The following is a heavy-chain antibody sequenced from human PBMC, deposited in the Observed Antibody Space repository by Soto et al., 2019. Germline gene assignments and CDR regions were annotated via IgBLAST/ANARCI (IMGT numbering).Heavy chain of an antibody. CDR3: AKGVSQYTPLALFDY. D-gene: IGHD5-18*01. CDR1: GFTFSSYA. V-gene: IGHV3-23*01. CDR2: FGGSDGRT. J-gene: IGHJ4*02. Sequence: EVQLLESGGGLVRPGGSLSLSCAASGFTFSSYAMTWVRQAPGKGLEWASTFGGSDGRTYSTDSVKGRFTISRDNSRNTAYLQMNSLRVEDTAVYYCAKGVSQYTPLALFDYWGRGTLVTVSS.